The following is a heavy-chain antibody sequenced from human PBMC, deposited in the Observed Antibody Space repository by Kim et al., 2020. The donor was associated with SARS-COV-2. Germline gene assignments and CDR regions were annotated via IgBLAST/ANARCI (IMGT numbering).Heavy chain of an antibody. CDR3: AREGRRDGYNSD. J-gene: IGHJ4*02. V-gene: IGHV3-7*01. D-gene: IGHD5-12*01. Sequence: YYVSSVNGRFTISRDNANNSLYLQMNSLRAEDTAVYYCAREGRRDGYNSDWGQGTLVTVSS.